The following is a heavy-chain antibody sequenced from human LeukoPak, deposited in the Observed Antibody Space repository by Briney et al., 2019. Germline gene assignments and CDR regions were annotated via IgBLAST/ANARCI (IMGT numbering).Heavy chain of an antibody. J-gene: IGHJ4*02. Sequence: KPSETLSLTCTVSGASISSSYWSWIRQPPGMGLEWIGYIYSSGTTNYSPSLKSRVTISVDTSKNQFSLKLTSVTAADTAVYYCARRFESWGQGTLVTVSS. CDR3: ARRFES. V-gene: IGHV4-59*01. CDR1: GASISSSY. CDR2: IYSSGTT.